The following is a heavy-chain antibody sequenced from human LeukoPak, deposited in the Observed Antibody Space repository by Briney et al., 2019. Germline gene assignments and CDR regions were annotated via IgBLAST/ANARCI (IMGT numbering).Heavy chain of an antibody. J-gene: IGHJ6*04. Sequence: GGSLRLSCAASGFTFSSYEMNWVRQAPGKGLEWVSYISSSGSTIYYADSVKGRFTISRDNPKNSLYLQMNSLRAEDTAVYYCAELGITMIGGVWGKGTTVTISS. CDR2: ISSSGSTI. CDR3: AELGITMIGGV. CDR1: GFTFSSYE. D-gene: IGHD3-10*02. V-gene: IGHV3-48*03.